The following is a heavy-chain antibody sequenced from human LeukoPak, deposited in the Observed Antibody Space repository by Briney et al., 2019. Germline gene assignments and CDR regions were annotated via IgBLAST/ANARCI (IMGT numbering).Heavy chain of an antibody. CDR2: INQSGST. J-gene: IGHJ6*01. CDR3: ARGLYYNSSGRYGMDV. V-gene: IGHV4-34*01. CDR1: GGSFSGYY. D-gene: IGHD3-10*01. Sequence: PSETLSLTCAVYGGSFSGYYWSWLRQPPGKGLEWIGEINQSGSTTYNPSLKSRVTISVDTSKNQFSLKLSSVTAADTAVYYCARGLYYNSSGRYGMDVWGQGTTVTVSS.